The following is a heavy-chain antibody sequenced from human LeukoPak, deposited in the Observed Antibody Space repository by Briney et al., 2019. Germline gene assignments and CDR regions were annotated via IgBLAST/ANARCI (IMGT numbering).Heavy chain of an antibody. V-gene: IGHV4-39*07. CDR3: ARVEEGYGSGRRENYYYYYMDV. CDR1: GGSISSSSYY. D-gene: IGHD3-10*01. J-gene: IGHJ6*03. Sequence: SETLSLTCSVSGGSISSSSYYWGWIRQPPGKGLEWIGNIYYSGSTYYHPSLNSRVTISVGTSKNHFSLKLSSVTAADTAVYYCARVEEGYGSGRRENYYYYYMDVWGKGTTVTISS. CDR2: IYYSGST.